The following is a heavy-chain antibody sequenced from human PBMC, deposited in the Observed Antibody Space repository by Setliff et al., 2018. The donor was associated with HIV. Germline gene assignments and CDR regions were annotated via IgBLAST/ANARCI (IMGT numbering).Heavy chain of an antibody. CDR3: AKELAASGLGYFDS. CDR1: GFTFINYA. D-gene: IGHD3-22*01. CDR2: IVGGASST. J-gene: IGHJ4*02. Sequence: GGSLRLSCVASGFTFINYAMSWVRQAPGKGLEWVSAIVGGASSTVYADSVKGRFNILRDDSKKTAYLQMNSLRAEDTAEYYCAKELAASGLGYFDSWGRGILVTVSS. V-gene: IGHV3-23*01.